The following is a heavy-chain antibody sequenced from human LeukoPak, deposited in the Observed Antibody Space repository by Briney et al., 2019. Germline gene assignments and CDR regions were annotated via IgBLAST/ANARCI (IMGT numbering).Heavy chain of an antibody. V-gene: IGHV4-39*01. Sequence: SETLSLTCSVSGGSISTTSYYWGWIRQPPGKGLEWIGNIYYSGSTFYNPSFKSRVTMSVDTSKNQFSLKVTSMTAADTAVYFCARRTWGGPHYFDYWGQGTLVTVSS. CDR2: IYYSGST. CDR1: GGSISTTSYY. J-gene: IGHJ4*02. CDR3: ARRTWGGPHYFDY. D-gene: IGHD3-3*01.